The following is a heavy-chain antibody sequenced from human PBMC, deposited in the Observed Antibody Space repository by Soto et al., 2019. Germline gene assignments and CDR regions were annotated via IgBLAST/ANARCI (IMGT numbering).Heavy chain of an antibody. CDR2: ISYDGNNK. D-gene: IGHD3-22*01. Sequence: PWGSLRLSCSSSVFTVSNDGMHWVRQAPGNGLEWVAVISYDGNNKYYGDSVKGRFTISRDNSKNTLYLQINSLRAEDTAVYYCAKQYISISVTIVAVDYWGQGTLVTVSS. J-gene: IGHJ4*02. CDR1: VFTVSNDG. V-gene: IGHV3-30*18. CDR3: AKQYISISVTIVAVDY.